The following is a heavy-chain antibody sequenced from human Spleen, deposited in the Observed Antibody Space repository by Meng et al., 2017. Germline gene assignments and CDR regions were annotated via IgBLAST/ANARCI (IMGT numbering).Heavy chain of an antibody. D-gene: IGHD2-15*01. CDR1: GGSVSSSTYS. CDR2: IYTSGST. Sequence: SETLSLTCTVSGGSVSSSTYSWGWIRQPPGKGLEWIGRIYTSGSTNYNPSLKSRVTMSVDTSKNQFSLKLSSVTAADTAVYYCARERGCSGGSCFVYFQHWGQGTLVTVSS. CDR3: ARERGCSGGSCFVYFQH. J-gene: IGHJ1*01. V-gene: IGHV4-39*07.